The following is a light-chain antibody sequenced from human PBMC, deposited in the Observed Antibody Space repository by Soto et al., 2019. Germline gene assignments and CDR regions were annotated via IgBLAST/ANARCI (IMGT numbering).Light chain of an antibody. J-gene: IGKJ5*01. CDR2: VAS. Sequence: DIQITHSPSSLSSSVVDIFTITCLSSHNIINYLNWYQQKPGKAPQLLIYVASMLESGVTSRFSGSGSGTDFTLTISSLQPEDFATYYCQQSYNAPITFGQGTRLEIK. CDR3: QQSYNAPIT. CDR1: HNIINY. V-gene: IGKV1-39*01.